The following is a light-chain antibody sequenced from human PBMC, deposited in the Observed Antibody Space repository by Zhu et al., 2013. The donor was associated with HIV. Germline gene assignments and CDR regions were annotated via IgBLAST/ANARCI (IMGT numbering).Light chain of an antibody. J-gene: IGLJ2*01. CDR2: GNS. V-gene: IGLV1-40*01. CDR1: SSNIGAGYD. Sequence: QSVLTQPPSVSGAPGQRVTISCTGSSSNIGAGYDVHWYQQLPGTAPKLLIYGNSNRPSGVPDRFSGSKSGTSASLAITGLQAEDEADYYCAAWDDSLNGVVFGGGTKLTVV. CDR3: AAWDDSLNGVV.